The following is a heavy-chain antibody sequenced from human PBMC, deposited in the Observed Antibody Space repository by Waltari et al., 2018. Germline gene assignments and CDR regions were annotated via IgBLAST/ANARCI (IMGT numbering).Heavy chain of an antibody. D-gene: IGHD7-27*01. Sequence: EVQLVESGGGIGQPGGSLRLSCVASGFRFNDYWMHWVRQDPEKGLVWVSHVNHDGTHTTYADSVKGRFTVSRDNAKNTVHLQRNSLRVDDTAVYFCARDTPGDGIDYWGQGTLVTVSS. V-gene: IGHV3-74*01. CDR3: ARDTPGDGIDY. CDR2: VNHDGTHT. CDR1: GFRFNDYW. J-gene: IGHJ4*02.